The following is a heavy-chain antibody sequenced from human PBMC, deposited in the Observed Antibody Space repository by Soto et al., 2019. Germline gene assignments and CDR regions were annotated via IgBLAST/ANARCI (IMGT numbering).Heavy chain of an antibody. CDR3: ARQVVVNYGMDV. Sequence: PGESLKISCKGSGYSFTSYWISWVRQMPGKGLEWMGRIDPSDSYTNYSPSFQGHVTISADKYISTAYLQWSSLKASDTAMYYCARQVVVNYGMDVWGQVTTVTVSS. V-gene: IGHV5-10-1*01. J-gene: IGHJ6*02. CDR1: GYSFTSYW. D-gene: IGHD3-22*01. CDR2: IDPSDSYT.